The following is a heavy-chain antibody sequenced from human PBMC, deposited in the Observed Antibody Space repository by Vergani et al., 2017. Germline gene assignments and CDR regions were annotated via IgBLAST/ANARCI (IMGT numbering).Heavy chain of an antibody. CDR1: GGTFSSYA. D-gene: IGHD6-19*01. CDR2: IIPIFGTA. J-gene: IGHJ4*02. V-gene: IGHV1-69*12. CDR3: ARRSSGWGYFDY. Sequence: QVQLVQSGAEVKKPGSSVKVSCKASGGTFSSYAISWVRQAPGQGLEWMGVIIPIFGTANYAQKFQGRVTLTADESTSTAYMELSSLRSEDTAVYYCARRSSGWGYFDYWGQGTLVTVSS.